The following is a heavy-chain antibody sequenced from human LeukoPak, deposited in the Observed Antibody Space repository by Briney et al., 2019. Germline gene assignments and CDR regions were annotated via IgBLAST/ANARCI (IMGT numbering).Heavy chain of an antibody. CDR2: INPSGGST. CDR1: GYTFTSYY. V-gene: IGHV1-46*01. CDR3: TRESGSYHGNDY. J-gene: IGHJ4*02. D-gene: IGHD1-26*01. Sequence: GASVKVSCKASGYTFTSYYIHWVRQAPGQGLEWMGIINPSGGSTSYAQKFQGRVTMTRDTSTSTVYMELSSLRSDDTAVYYCTRESGSYHGNDYWGQGTLVTVSS.